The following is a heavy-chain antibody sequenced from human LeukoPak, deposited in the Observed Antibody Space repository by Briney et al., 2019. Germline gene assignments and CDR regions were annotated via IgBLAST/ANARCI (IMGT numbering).Heavy chain of an antibody. CDR3: ARDRCPTGVCYFHS. CDR2: INPKNGDT. D-gene: IGHD2-8*01. CDR1: GYTFTDYY. Sequence: ASVKVSCKASGYTFTDYYIHWVRQAPGQGLEWVGWINPKNGDTNYARAFQGRVTMTKDTSTDTAYMDLTRLTSDDTANYYCARDRCPTGVCYFHSWGPGTLVIVSS. V-gene: IGHV1-2*02. J-gene: IGHJ4*02.